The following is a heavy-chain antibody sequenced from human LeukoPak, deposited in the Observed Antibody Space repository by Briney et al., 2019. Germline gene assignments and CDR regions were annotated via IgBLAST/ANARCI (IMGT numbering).Heavy chain of an antibody. Sequence: PGGSLRLSCAASGFTFDDYAMHWVRQAPGKGLEWVSGISWNSGSIGYADSVKGRFTISRDNAKNSLYLQMNSLRAEDTALYYCAKAYHSHRPNLYYYGMDVWGQGTTVTVSS. CDR2: ISWNSGSI. CDR3: AKAYHSHRPNLYYYGMDV. D-gene: IGHD1-14*01. CDR1: GFTFDDYA. J-gene: IGHJ6*02. V-gene: IGHV3-9*01.